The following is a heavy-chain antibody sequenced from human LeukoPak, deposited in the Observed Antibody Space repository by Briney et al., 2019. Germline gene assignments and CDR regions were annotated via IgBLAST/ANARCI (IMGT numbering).Heavy chain of an antibody. D-gene: IGHD3-22*01. CDR1: GFTFSSYA. V-gene: IGHV3-23*01. CDR2: ISGSGGST. J-gene: IGHJ2*01. Sequence: GGSLRLSCAASGFTFSSYAMSWVRQAPGKGLEWVSAISGSGGSTYYADSVKGRFTISRDNSKNTLYLQMNSLRAEDTALYYCARDRSSVDYWYFDLWGRGTLVTVSS. CDR3: ARDRSSVDYWYFDL.